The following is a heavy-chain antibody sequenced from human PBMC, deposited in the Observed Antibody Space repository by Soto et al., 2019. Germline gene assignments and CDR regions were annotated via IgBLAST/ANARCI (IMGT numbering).Heavy chain of an antibody. CDR3: ARDLVISWARGFDP. CDR2: IIPIFGTA. Sequence: QVQLVQSGAEVKKPGSSVKVSCKASRGTFSSYAISWVRQAPGQGLQWMGGIIPIFGTANYAQKFQGRVTITADESTSTAYMELSSLRSEDTAVYYCARDLVISWARGFDPWGQGTLVTVSS. D-gene: IGHD2-15*01. J-gene: IGHJ5*02. CDR1: RGTFSSYA. V-gene: IGHV1-69*01.